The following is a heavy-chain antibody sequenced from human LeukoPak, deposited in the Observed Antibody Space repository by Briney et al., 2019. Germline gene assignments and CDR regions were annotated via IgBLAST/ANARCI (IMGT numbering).Heavy chain of an antibody. J-gene: IGHJ4*02. CDR3: VRERGVN. D-gene: IGHD3-10*01. CDR2: ISGSGGDT. Sequence: GGSLRLSCGASGFTFSNYAMSWVREAPGEGLEWVSAISGSGGDTYYAASVKGRFTISRDNSENTLSLQMNSLRAEDTAVYYCVRERGVNWGQGTLVTVSS. V-gene: IGHV3-23*01. CDR1: GFTFSNYA.